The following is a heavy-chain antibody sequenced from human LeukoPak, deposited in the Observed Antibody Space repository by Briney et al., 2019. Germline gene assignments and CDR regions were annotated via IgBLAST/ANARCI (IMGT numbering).Heavy chain of an antibody. J-gene: IGHJ4*02. D-gene: IGHD5-12*01. CDR1: GFTFTTYG. Sequence: GGSLRLSCAASGFTFTTYGMHWVRQAPGKGLEWVAVIWNDGSYKHYADSVKGRFTISRDNSKNTLYLQMNSLRAEDTAVYYCAKSPLYSGYDTYFDYWGQGTLVTVSS. CDR2: IWNDGSYK. V-gene: IGHV3-30*02. CDR3: AKSPLYSGYDTYFDY.